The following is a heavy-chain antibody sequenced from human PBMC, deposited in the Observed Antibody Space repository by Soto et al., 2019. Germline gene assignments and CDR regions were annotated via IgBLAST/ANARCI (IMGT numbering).Heavy chain of an antibody. Sequence: QVQLQESGPGLVKPSGTLSLTCAVSGGSISSSNWWSWVRQPPGKGLEWIVEIYHSGSTNCNPSHKSRVAIAVDKSKNQFSLKLSSVTAADTAVYYCASRGTVLNFDYWGQGTLVTVSS. CDR3: ASRGTVLNFDY. J-gene: IGHJ4*02. CDR1: GGSISSSNW. CDR2: IYHSGST. D-gene: IGHD4-17*01. V-gene: IGHV4-4*02.